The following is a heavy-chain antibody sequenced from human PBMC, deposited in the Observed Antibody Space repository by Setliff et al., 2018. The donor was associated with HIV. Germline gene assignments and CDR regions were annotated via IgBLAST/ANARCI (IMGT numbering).Heavy chain of an antibody. D-gene: IGHD6-19*01. J-gene: IGHJ5*02. CDR2: IQYDGNTK. V-gene: IGHV3-30*02. Sequence: SLKISCVPSGFPFSSHGMHWVRQAAGKGLEWIAFIQYDGNTKEYAESVRGRFTISRDNSKNTLFLQMNSLTVDDTAVYYCLTDERPGSGWGGSWGQGTLVTVSS. CDR3: LTDERPGSGWGGS. CDR1: GFPFSSHG.